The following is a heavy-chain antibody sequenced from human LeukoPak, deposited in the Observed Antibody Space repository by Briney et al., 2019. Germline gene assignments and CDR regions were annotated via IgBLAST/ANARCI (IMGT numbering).Heavy chain of an antibody. V-gene: IGHV5-51*01. CDR2: IYPDDSDT. Sequence: PGESLKISCKGSGYSFTSYWIGWVRQMPGKGLEWMGIIYPDDSDTRYSPSFQGQVTISADKSISTAYLQWSSLKASDTAMYYCARRGCCSGGGCYVTPFDIWGQGTMVTVSS. J-gene: IGHJ3*02. CDR3: ARRGCCSGGGCYVTPFDI. D-gene: IGHD2-15*01. CDR1: GYSFTSYW.